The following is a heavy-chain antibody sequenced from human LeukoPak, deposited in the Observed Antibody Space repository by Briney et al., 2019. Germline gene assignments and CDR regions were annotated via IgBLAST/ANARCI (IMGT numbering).Heavy chain of an antibody. J-gene: IGHJ4*02. Sequence: GRSLRLSCAASGFTFDDYAMHWVRQAPGKGLEWVSGISWNSGSIGYADSVKGRFTISRDNAKNSLYLQMNSLRAEDTALYYCAKDISGAQEYYFDYWGQETLVTVSS. D-gene: IGHD3-3*02. CDR2: ISWNSGSI. V-gene: IGHV3-9*01. CDR3: AKDISGAQEYYFDY. CDR1: GFTFDDYA.